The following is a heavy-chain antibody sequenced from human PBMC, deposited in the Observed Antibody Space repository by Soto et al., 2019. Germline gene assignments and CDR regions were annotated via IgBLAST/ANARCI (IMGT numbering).Heavy chain of an antibody. J-gene: IGHJ3*02. CDR2: ISGSGGST. CDR3: AKITVTYYYDSSGPGSGGAFDI. D-gene: IGHD3-22*01. V-gene: IGHV3-23*01. CDR1: GFTFSSYA. Sequence: QPGGSLRLSCAASGFTFSSYAMSWVRQAPGKGLEWVSAISGSGGSTYYADSVKGRFTISRDNSKNTLYLQMNSLRAEDTAVYYCAKITVTYYYDSSGPGSGGAFDIWGQGTMVTVSS.